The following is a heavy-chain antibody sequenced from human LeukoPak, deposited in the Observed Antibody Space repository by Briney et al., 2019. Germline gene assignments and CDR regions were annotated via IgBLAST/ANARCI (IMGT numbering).Heavy chain of an antibody. J-gene: IGHJ6*02. D-gene: IGHD3-3*01. CDR2: IYYSGST. CDR3: ARDRRSGYYNDYYYYYGMDV. CDR1: GGSISSYY. V-gene: IGHV4-59*01. Sequence: PSETLSLTCTVSGGSISSYYWSWIRQPPGKGLEWIGYIYYSGSTNYNPPLKSRVTISVDTSKNQFSLKLSSVTAADTAVYYCARDRRSGYYNDYYYYYGMDVWGQGTTVTVSS.